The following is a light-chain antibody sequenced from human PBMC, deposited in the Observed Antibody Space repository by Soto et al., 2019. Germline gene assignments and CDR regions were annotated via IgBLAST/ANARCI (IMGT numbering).Light chain of an antibody. J-gene: IGKJ4*01. CDR1: PSILYSYNSQNN. CDR2: WAS. CDR3: QQYYSAPLT. V-gene: IGKV4-1*01. Sequence: DLVMTQSPAALSVSLGEMATINCKSSPSILYSYNSQNNLAWYQQKPGQHPKLLIYWASTRESGVPDRFSGSGSGADFTLTISRLQAEDVAVYYCQQYYSAPLTFGGWTKVEIK.